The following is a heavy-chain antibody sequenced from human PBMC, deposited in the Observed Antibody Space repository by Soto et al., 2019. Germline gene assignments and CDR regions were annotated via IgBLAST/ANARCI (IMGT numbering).Heavy chain of an antibody. Sequence: QVQLVQSGAEVKTPGSSVKVSCKASGGSFNSFSIDWVRQAPGQGLEWMGGIIPMSGRPNYAQRFQGRVTCSADKSTNAVYMEVNRLTYEDTVVYYCTRRGRESANWFDPWGQGTLVTVSS. CDR2: IIPMSGRP. J-gene: IGHJ5*02. CDR3: TRRGRESANWFDP. CDR1: GGSFNSFS. V-gene: IGHV1-69*06.